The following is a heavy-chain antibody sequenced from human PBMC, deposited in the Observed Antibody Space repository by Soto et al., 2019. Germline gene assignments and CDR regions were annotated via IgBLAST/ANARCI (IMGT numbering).Heavy chain of an antibody. CDR1: GFTFTNYA. V-gene: IGHV3-23*01. Sequence: PGGSLRLSCAASGFTFTNYAMSWVRQAPGKGLEWVSATSGSGVSIYYADSVKGRFTVSRDNAKNSLYLQMNSLRAEDTAVYYCARDHHRYSGYDYVDYWGQGTLVTVSS. J-gene: IGHJ4*02. CDR3: ARDHHRYSGYDYVDY. CDR2: TSGSGVSI. D-gene: IGHD5-12*01.